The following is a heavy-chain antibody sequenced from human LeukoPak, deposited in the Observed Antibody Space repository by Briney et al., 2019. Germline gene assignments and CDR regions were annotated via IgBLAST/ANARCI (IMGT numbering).Heavy chain of an antibody. CDR3: APFDYYGSGSYYNGNWFDP. CDR2: INPSGGST. CDR1: GYTFTSYY. D-gene: IGHD3-10*01. J-gene: IGHJ5*02. Sequence: ASVKVSCKASGYTFTSYYMHWVRQAPGQGLEWMGIINPSGGSTSYAQKFQGRVTMTRDASTSTVYMELSSLRSEDTAVYYCAPFDYYGSGSYYNGNWFDPWGQGTLVTVSS. V-gene: IGHV1-46*01.